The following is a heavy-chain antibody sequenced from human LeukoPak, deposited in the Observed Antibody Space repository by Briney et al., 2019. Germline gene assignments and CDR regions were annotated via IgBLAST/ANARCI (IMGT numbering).Heavy chain of an antibody. CDR3: ATDQRIAVAGTELRY. V-gene: IGHV1-24*01. CDR1: GYTLTELS. D-gene: IGHD6-19*01. J-gene: IGHJ4*02. CDR2: FDPEDGET. Sequence: ASVKVSCKVSGYTLTELSMHWVRQAPGKGLERMGGFDPEDGETIYAQKFQGRVTMTEDTSTDTAYMELSSLRSEDTAVYYCATDQRIAVAGTELRYWGQGTLVTVSS.